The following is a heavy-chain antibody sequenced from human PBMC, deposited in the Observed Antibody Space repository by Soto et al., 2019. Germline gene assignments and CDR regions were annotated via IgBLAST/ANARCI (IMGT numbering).Heavy chain of an antibody. Sequence: SETLSLTCTVSGGSISSYYWSWIRQPPGKGLEWIGYIYYSGSTNYNPSLKSRVTISVDTSKNQFSLKLSSVTAADTAVYYCARASGYSYGVDYWGQGTLVTVSS. CDR3: ARASGYSYGVDY. J-gene: IGHJ4*02. V-gene: IGHV4-59*01. D-gene: IGHD5-18*01. CDR1: GGSISSYY. CDR2: IYYSGST.